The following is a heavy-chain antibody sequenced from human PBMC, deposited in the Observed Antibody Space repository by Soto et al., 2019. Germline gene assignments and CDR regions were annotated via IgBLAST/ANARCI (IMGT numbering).Heavy chain of an antibody. Sequence: PSETLSLTCTVSGGSISSGDYYWSWIRQPPGKGLEWIGYIYYSGSTYYNPSLKSRVTISVDTSKNQFSLKLSSVTAADTAVYYCSNLSGGPSIYFHPRREGPLVSVYS. D-gene: IGHD7-27*01. J-gene: IGHJ5*02. CDR1: GGSISSGDYY. CDR3: SNLSGGPSIYFHP. V-gene: IGHV4-30-4*01. CDR2: IYYSGST.